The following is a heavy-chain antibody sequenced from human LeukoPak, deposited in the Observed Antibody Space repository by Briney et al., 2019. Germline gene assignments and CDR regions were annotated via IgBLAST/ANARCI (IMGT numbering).Heavy chain of an antibody. Sequence: SETLSLTCAVSGDSVTSSLSYWGWIRQSPGKGLEGVGCLFYPGRTYSNPSLKTRVTISVDPSKNHFSLNLTSVTAADTAGYYCARLNTRLTILAWGQGTLVTVSS. CDR1: GDSVTSSLSY. CDR3: ARLNTRLTILA. V-gene: IGHV4-39*02. J-gene: IGHJ5*02. D-gene: IGHD3-3*01. CDR2: LFYPGRT.